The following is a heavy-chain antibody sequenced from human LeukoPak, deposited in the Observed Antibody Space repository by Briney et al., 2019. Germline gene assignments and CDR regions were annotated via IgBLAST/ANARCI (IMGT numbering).Heavy chain of an antibody. CDR2: ISSNGGST. D-gene: IGHD6-19*01. Sequence: GGSLRLSCSASGFTFSSYAMHWVRQAPGKGLEYVSAISSNGGSTYYADSVKGRFTISRDKSKNTLYLQMNSLRVEDTAVYYCARHSSGYYFDYWGQGTLVTVSS. CDR3: ARHSSGYYFDY. V-gene: IGHV3-64*04. CDR1: GFTFSSYA. J-gene: IGHJ4*02.